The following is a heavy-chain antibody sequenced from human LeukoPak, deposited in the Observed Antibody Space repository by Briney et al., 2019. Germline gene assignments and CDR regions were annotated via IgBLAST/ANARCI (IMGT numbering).Heavy chain of an antibody. J-gene: IGHJ5*02. CDR3: ARGYITMATGWFDP. Sequence: GGSLRLSCAASGFTFSNDPMSWVRQTPGKGLEWVSTINYSGGSTYYADSVKGRFTISRDNAKKSLHLQMKSLRAEDTAVYYCARGYITMATGWFDPWGQGTLVTVSS. CDR1: GFTFSNDP. D-gene: IGHD3-10*01. V-gene: IGHV3-23*01. CDR2: INYSGGST.